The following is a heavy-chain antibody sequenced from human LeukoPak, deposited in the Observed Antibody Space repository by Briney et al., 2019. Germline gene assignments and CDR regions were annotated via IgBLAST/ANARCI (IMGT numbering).Heavy chain of an antibody. CDR2: INPSGGST. CDR1: GYTFTGYY. J-gene: IGHJ4*02. D-gene: IGHD2-15*01. CDR3: ARAGYCSGGSCYSGYDLDY. Sequence: ASVKVSCKASGYTFTGYYMHWVRQAPGQGLEWMGIINPSGGSTSYAQKFQGRVTMTRDMSTSTDYMELSSLRSEDTAVYYCARAGYCSGGSCYSGYDLDYWGQGTLVTVSS. V-gene: IGHV1-46*01.